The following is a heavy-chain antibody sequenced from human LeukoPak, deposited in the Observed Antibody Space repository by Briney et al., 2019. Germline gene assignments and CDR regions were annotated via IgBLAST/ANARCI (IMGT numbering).Heavy chain of an antibody. CDR2: INHSGST. Sequence: PGGSLRLSCAASGFTFSNAWMSWIRQPPGKGLEWIGEINHSGSTNYNPSLKSRVTISVDTSKNQFSLKLSSVTAADTAVYYCARGGGYSGSYFDFDYWGQGTLVTVSS. D-gene: IGHD1-26*01. V-gene: IGHV4-34*01. J-gene: IGHJ4*02. CDR1: GFTFSNAW. CDR3: ARGGGYSGSYFDFDY.